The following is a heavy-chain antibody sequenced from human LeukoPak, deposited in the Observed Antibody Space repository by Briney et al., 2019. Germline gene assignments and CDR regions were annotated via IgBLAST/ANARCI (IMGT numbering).Heavy chain of an antibody. J-gene: IGHJ4*02. CDR2: ISGSGGST. D-gene: IGHD3-9*01. CDR1: GFTFSSYA. CDR3: AKGFNYDILTGYYGFDH. Sequence: PGGSLRLSCAASGFTFSSYAMSWVRQAPGKGLEWVSAISGSGGSTYYADSVKGRFTISRDNSKNTLYLRMNSLRAEDTAVYYCAKGFNYDILTGYYGFDHWGQGTLVTVSS. V-gene: IGHV3-23*01.